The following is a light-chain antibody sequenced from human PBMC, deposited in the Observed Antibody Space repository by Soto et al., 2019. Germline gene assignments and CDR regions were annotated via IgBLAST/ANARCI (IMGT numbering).Light chain of an antibody. CDR2: KVS. Sequence: DVVMTQSPLSLPVTLGQPASISCRSSQSLAYSDGNTYLNWFQQWPGQSPRRLIYKVSNRDSGVPDRFSGSGSGTDFTLKISRVEAEDVGVYYCMQGTHWPPYTFGQGTKLEIK. CDR3: MQGTHWPPYT. J-gene: IGKJ2*01. V-gene: IGKV2-30*01. CDR1: QSLAYSDGNTY.